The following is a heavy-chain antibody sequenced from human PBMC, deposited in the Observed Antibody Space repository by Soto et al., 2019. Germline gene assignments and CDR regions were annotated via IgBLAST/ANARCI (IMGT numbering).Heavy chain of an antibody. CDR2: ISYDGSNK. CDR3: ARDIAVAGDHYGMDV. CDR1: GFTFSSYA. V-gene: IGHV3-30-3*01. Sequence: QVQLVESGGGVVQPGRSLRLSCAASGFTFSSYAMHWVRQAPGKGLEWVAVISYDGSNKYYADSVKGRFTISRDNSKNTLYLQMNSLRAEDTAVYYCARDIAVAGDHYGMDVW. J-gene: IGHJ6*01. D-gene: IGHD6-19*01.